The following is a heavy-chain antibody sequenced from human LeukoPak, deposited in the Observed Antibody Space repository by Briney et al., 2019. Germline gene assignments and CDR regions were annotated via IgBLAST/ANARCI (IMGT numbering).Heavy chain of an antibody. J-gene: IGHJ6*02. CDR1: GGSFSGYY. D-gene: IGHD2-2*01. Sequence: PSETLSLTCAVYGGSFSGYYWSWIRQPPGKGLEWIGEINHSGSTNYNPSLESRVTISVDTSKNQFSLKLSSVTAADTAVYYCARRVPAAVTPCGMDVWGQGTTVTVSS. CDR3: ARRVPAAVTPCGMDV. CDR2: INHSGST. V-gene: IGHV4-34*01.